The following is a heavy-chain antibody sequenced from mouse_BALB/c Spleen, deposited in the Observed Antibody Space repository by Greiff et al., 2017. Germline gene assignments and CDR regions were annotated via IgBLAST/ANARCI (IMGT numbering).Heavy chain of an antibody. CDR2: ISSGSSTI. CDR1: GFTFSSFG. J-gene: IGHJ4*01. Sequence: EVKVVESGGGLVQPGGSRKLSCAASGFTFSSFGMHWVRQAPEKGLEWVAYISSGSSTIYYADTVKGRFTISRDNPKNTLFLQMTSLRSEDTAMYYCARDTTVVDYAMDYWGQGTSVTVSS. D-gene: IGHD1-1*01. CDR3: ARDTTVVDYAMDY. V-gene: IGHV5-17*02.